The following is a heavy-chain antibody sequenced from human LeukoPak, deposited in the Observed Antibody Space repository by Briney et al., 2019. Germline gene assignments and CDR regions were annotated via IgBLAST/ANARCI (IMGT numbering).Heavy chain of an antibody. J-gene: IGHJ5*02. Sequence: GGSLRLSCAASGFTFSSYSMNWVRQAPGKGLEWVSYISSSSSTIYYADSVKGRFTISRDNATNSLYLQMNSLRAEDTAVYYCARYSSSFWFDPWGQGTLVTVSS. CDR2: ISSSSSTI. CDR3: ARYSSSFWFDP. V-gene: IGHV3-48*01. CDR1: GFTFSSYS. D-gene: IGHD6-6*01.